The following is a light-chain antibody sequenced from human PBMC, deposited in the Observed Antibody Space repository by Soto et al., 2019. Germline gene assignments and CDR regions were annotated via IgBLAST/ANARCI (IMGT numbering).Light chain of an antibody. CDR1: QSVSSN. V-gene: IGKV3-20*01. J-gene: IGKJ1*01. Sequence: IVITQSPCTLSLSPGERATLSCRASQSVSSNLAWYQQKPGQAPRLLIYGASTRATGIPARFSGSGSGTDFTLTISRLEPEDFAVYYCQQYGSSPRTFGQGTKVDIK. CDR2: GAS. CDR3: QQYGSSPRT.